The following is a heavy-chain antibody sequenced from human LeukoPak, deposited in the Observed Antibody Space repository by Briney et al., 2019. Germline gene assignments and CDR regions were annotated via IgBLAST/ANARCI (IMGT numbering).Heavy chain of an antibody. CDR1: RGSISSYY. J-gene: IGHJ4*02. CDR3: ARTIAAAATDPGYFDY. Sequence: SETLSLTCTVSRGSISSYYWSWIRQPPGKGLEWIGHIYYSGSTNYNPSLKSRVTISVDTSKNQFSLKLSSVNAADTAVYYCARTIAAAATDPGYFDYWGQGTLVTVSS. V-gene: IGHV4-59*01. CDR2: IYYSGST. D-gene: IGHD6-13*01.